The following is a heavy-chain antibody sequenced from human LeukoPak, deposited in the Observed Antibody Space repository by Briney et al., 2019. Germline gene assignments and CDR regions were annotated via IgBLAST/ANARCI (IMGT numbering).Heavy chain of an antibody. J-gene: IGHJ4*02. CDR1: GFTFSSYA. CDR3: ARGRKLLWFGEFLY. D-gene: IGHD3-10*01. Sequence: GGSLRLSCAASGFTFSSYAMHWVREAPGKGLEYVSAISSNGGSTYYANSVKGRFTISRDNSKNTLYLQMGSLRAEDMAVYYCARGRKLLWFGEFLYWGQGTLVTVSS. CDR2: ISSNGGST. V-gene: IGHV3-64*01.